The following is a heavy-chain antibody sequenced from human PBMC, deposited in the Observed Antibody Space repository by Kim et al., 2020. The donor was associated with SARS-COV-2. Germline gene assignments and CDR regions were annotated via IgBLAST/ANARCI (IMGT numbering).Heavy chain of an antibody. D-gene: IGHD3-10*01. CDR3: AKVSEGAFDI. J-gene: IGHJ3*02. V-gene: IGHV3-9*01. Sequence: SIGYADSVKGRFTISRDNAKNSLYLQMNSLRAEDTALYYCAKVSEGAFDIWGQGTMVTVSS. CDR2: SI.